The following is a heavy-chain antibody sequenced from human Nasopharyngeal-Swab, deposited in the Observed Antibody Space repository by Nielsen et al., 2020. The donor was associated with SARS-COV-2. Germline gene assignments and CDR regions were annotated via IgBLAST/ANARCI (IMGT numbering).Heavy chain of an antibody. V-gene: IGHV4-4*02. CDR3: ARDVVGATTTDAFDI. D-gene: IGHD1-26*01. CDR1: GGSISSSNW. Sequence: SETLSLTCAVSGGSISSSNWWSWVRQPPGKGLEWSGEIYHSGSTNYNPSLKSRVTISVDESKNQFSLKLSSVTAADTAVYFCARDVVGATTTDAFDIWGHGTMVTVSS. J-gene: IGHJ3*02. CDR2: IYHSGST.